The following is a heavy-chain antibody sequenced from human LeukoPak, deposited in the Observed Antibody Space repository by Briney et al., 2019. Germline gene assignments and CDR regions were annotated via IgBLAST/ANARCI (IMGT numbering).Heavy chain of an antibody. CDR3: AKADSGWPLDY. V-gene: IGHV3-33*06. CDR1: GFTFSGYG. Sequence: PGRSLRLSCAASGFTFSGYGMHWVRQAPGKGLEWVAVIWYDGSNKYYADSVKGRFTISRDNSKNTLYLQMNSLRAEDTAVYYCAKADSGWPLDYWGQGTLVTVSS. J-gene: IGHJ4*02. D-gene: IGHD6-19*01. CDR2: IWYDGSNK.